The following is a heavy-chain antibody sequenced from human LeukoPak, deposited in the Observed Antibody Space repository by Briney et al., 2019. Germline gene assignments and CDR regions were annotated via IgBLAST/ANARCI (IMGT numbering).Heavy chain of an antibody. Sequence: ETLSLTCAASGCTISSNYLSWIRQPPGKGLEWISYIYYSGSTNYNPSLKSRVTISVDKSKNQFSLKVSSVTAADTAVFYCARGGDGYNNFDYWGQGTLVTVSS. CDR2: IYYSGST. D-gene: IGHD5-24*01. J-gene: IGHJ4*02. V-gene: IGHV4-59*01. CDR3: ARGGDGYNNFDY. CDR1: GCTISSNY.